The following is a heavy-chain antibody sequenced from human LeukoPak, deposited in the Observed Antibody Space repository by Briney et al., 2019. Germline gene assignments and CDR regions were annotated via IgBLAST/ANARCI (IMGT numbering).Heavy chain of an antibody. CDR3: ARSGGTNSYCGGDCYSWGQLHY. J-gene: IGHJ4*02. V-gene: IGHV3-21*01. D-gene: IGHD2-21*02. CDR1: GFTFSSYS. CDR2: ISSSSSYI. Sequence: GGSLRLSCAASGFTFSSYSMNWVRQAPGKGLEWVSSISSSSSYIYYADSVKGRFTISRDNAKNSLYLQMNSLRAEDTAVYYCARSGGTNSYCGGDCYSWGQLHYWGQGTLVTVSS.